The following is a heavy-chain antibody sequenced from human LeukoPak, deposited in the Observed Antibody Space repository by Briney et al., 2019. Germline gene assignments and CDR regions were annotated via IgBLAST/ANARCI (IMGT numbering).Heavy chain of an antibody. CDR3: ARHSSRYSGYDLNDAFDI. CDR1: GYSFTSYW. Sequence: KDGASLQISCKGSGYSFTSYWISWVRQMPGKGLEWMGRIDPSDSYTNYSPSFQGHVTISADKSISTAYLQWSSLKASDTAMYYCARHSSRYSGYDLNDAFDIWGQGTMVTVSP. CDR2: IDPSDSYT. D-gene: IGHD5-12*01. V-gene: IGHV5-10-1*01. J-gene: IGHJ3*02.